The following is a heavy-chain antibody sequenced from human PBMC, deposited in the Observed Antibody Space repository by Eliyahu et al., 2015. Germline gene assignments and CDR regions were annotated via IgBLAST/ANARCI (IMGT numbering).Heavy chain of an antibody. CDR1: GGXFSSXA. V-gene: IGHV1-69*01. D-gene: IGHD3-3*01. CDR3: ARDSVNTIFGVVPDYFDY. Sequence: QVQLVQSGAEVKKPGSSVKVSXKASGGXFSSXAIXWVRXAPGQGXEWMGGIIPIFGTANYAQKFQGRVTITADESTSTAYMELSSLRSEDTAVYYCARDSVNTIFGVVPDYFDYWGQGTLVTVSS. J-gene: IGHJ4*02. CDR2: IIPIFGTA.